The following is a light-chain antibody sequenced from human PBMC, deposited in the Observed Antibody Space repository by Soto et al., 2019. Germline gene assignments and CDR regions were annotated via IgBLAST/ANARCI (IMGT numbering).Light chain of an antibody. CDR1: QDILHSSNNKNY. CDR3: QQVYSTPWT. J-gene: IGKJ1*01. Sequence: DIVMTQSPDSLAVSLGERATINCKSSQDILHSSNNKNYLTWYQQKPGQPPKLLIYWASTRESGVPDRFSGSGSGTDFTLTISSLQAEDVAVYYCQQVYSTPWTFGQGTKVEIK. CDR2: WAS. V-gene: IGKV4-1*01.